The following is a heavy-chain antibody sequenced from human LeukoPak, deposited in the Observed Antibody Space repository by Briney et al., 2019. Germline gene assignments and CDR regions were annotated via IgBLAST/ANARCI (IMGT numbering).Heavy chain of an antibody. CDR2: INHSGST. D-gene: IGHD2-2*02. Sequence: SETLSLTCAVYGGSFSGYYWSWIRQPPGKGLEWIGEINHSGSTNYNPSLKSRVTISVDTSKNQFSLKLSSVTAADTAVYYCARQYCSSTSCYNTDPWGQGTLDTVSS. V-gene: IGHV4-34*01. CDR1: GGSFSGYY. CDR3: ARQYCSSTSCYNTDP. J-gene: IGHJ5*02.